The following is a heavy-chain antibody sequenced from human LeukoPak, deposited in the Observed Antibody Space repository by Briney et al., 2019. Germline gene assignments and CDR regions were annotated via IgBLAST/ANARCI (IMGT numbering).Heavy chain of an antibody. V-gene: IGHV4-61*01. CDR2: VYYSGSN. CDR1: GGSVSSGSHY. J-gene: IGHJ4*02. Sequence: SETLSLTCPVSGGSVSSGSHYWSWIRQPPGKGLEWIGHVYYSGSNSYNPSLKSRVTISVDTSKSQFSLKLSSVTAADTAVYYCARGRRGYSLRTFDYWGQGTLVTVSS. CDR3: ARGRRGYSLRTFDY. D-gene: IGHD5-18*01.